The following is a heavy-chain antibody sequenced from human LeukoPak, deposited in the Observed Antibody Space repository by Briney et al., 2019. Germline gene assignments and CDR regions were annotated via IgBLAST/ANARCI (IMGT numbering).Heavy chain of an antibody. V-gene: IGHV3-7*01. CDR3: ARDWTNLRVGKTGDY. Sequence: GGSLRLSCATSGFTFHNYHMSWVRQARGKGLEGVGMIDQEGSKKYFVDSVGGRFSISRDNAKKSLYLQMNSLRAEDTAVYYCARDWTNLRVGKTGDYWGQGTLVTVSS. CDR2: IDQEGSKK. J-gene: IGHJ4*02. CDR1: GFTFHNYH. D-gene: IGHD2-8*01.